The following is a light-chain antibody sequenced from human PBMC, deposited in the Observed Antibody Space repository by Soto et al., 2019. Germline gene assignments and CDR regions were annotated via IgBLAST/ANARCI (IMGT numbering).Light chain of an antibody. CDR2: KAS. J-gene: IGKJ1*01. Sequence: DIQMTQSPSTLSASVGDRVTITCRASQSISSWLAWYQQKPGKVPKLLIYKASSLASGVPSRFSGSGSGAEFTLTISSLRPDDFATYYCQQYNSYWTFGQGTKVEIK. CDR3: QQYNSYWT. CDR1: QSISSW. V-gene: IGKV1-5*03.